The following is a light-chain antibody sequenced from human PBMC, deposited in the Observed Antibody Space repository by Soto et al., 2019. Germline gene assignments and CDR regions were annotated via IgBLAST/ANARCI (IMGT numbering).Light chain of an antibody. CDR3: QSYDSSTPVV. V-gene: IGLV6-57*04. J-gene: IGLJ2*01. Sequence: NFMLTQPHSVSESPGKTVIISCTRSSGNIGSNYVQWYQQRPGSAPTTLIYEDDQRPSGVPDRFSGSIDRSSNSASLTISGLKTEVEADYYCQSYDSSTPVVFGGGTKLTVL. CDR1: SGNIGSNY. CDR2: EDD.